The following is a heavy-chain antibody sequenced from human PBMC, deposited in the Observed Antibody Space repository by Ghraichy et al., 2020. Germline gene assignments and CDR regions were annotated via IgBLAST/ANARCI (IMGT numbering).Heavy chain of an antibody. CDR2: ISYDGSNK. CDR1: GFTFSSYG. CDR3: AKDPAHDILTGPENSYYYYGMDV. V-gene: IGHV3-30*18. J-gene: IGHJ6*02. D-gene: IGHD3-9*01. Sequence: LSLTCAASGFTFSSYGMHWVRQAPGKGLEWVAVISYDGSNKYYADSVKGRFTISRDNSKNTLYLQMNSLRAEDTAVYYCAKDPAHDILTGPENSYYYYGMDVWGQGTTVTVSS.